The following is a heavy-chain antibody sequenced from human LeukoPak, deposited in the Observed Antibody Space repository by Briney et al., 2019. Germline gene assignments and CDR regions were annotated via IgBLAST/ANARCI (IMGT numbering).Heavy chain of an antibody. D-gene: IGHD2-2*03. CDR1: GLTFSSYA. J-gene: IGHJ4*02. CDR3: AKDCFSGLDIVVVPADKGGYYFDY. Sequence: GGSLRLSCAASGLTFSSYAMSWVRQAPGKGLEWVSAISGSGGSTYYADSVKGRFTISRDNSKNTLYLQMNSLRAEDTAVYYCAKDCFSGLDIVVVPADKGGYYFDYWGQGTLVTVSS. CDR2: ISGSGGST. V-gene: IGHV3-23*01.